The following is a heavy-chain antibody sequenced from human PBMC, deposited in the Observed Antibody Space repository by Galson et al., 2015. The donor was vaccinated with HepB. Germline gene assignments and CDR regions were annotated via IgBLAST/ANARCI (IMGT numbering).Heavy chain of an antibody. CDR2: IRSKAIAERT. D-gene: IGHD1-26*01. V-gene: IGHV3-49*03. Sequence: SLRLSCAASGFSLGDYVMSWFRQAPGKGLEWVGFIRSKAIAERTEYAASVKGRFTISRDDSKSIAYLQMNSLKIEDTAVYYCTSRIVGADFDHWGQGTLVTVSS. CDR3: TSRIVGADFDH. J-gene: IGHJ4*02. CDR1: GFSLGDYV.